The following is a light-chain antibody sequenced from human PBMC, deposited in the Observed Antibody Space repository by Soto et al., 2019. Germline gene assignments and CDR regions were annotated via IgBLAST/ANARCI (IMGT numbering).Light chain of an antibody. CDR1: QSSSIW. CDR2: AAS. J-gene: IGKJ1*01. CDR3: HHYNTYST. V-gene: IGKV1-5*03. Sequence: DIQMTQSPSALSAALGDRDSITCRASQSSSIWLAWYQQKPGKAPKLLIYAASSLESGVPSRFSGSGSGTEFTLTISSLQPDDFATYYCHHYNTYSTFGQGTKVDI.